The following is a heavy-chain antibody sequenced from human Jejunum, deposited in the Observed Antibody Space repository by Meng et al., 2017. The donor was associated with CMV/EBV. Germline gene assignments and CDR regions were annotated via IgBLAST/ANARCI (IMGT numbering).Heavy chain of an antibody. CDR2: IYYSGNT. V-gene: IGHV4-39*07. J-gene: IGHJ4*02. CDR1: GGSISSSSDY. D-gene: IGHD1-1*01. CDR3: ARLPWRYYFDN. Sequence: VSGGSISSSSDYWDWVRQPPGKGLAWIASIYYSGNTYYNPSLKSRVTISVDTSRNRFSLKLTSVTAADTAVYYCARLPWRYYFDNWGQGTLVTVSS.